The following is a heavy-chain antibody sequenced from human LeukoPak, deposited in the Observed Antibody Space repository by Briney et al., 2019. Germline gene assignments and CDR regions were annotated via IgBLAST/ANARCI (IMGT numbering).Heavy chain of an antibody. Sequence: GASVKVSFKASGYTFTSYGISWVRQAPGQGRGWMGWISAYNGNTIYAQKFQGRVTMTEDTSTDTAYMELSSLRSEDTAVYYCAGSVGATVVRVETDAFDIWGQGTMVTVSS. CDR1: GYTFTSYG. J-gene: IGHJ3*02. CDR3: AGSVGATVVRVETDAFDI. V-gene: IGHV1-18*01. D-gene: IGHD1-26*01. CDR2: ISAYNGNT.